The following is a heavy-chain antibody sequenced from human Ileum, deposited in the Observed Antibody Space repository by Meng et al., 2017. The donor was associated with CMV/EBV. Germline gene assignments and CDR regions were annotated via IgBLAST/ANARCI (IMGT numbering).Heavy chain of an antibody. J-gene: IGHJ4*02. CDR1: GGSITSYY. Sequence: QGQPEESVPGLGKPPEPLSLTCIISGGSITSYYWSWIRQPAGKGLEWIGRIYVSGSTNYNPSLKSRVTMSVDTSKNQFSLKLSSVTAADTAIYYCAKGTGVTDPFDYWGQGTLVTVSS. V-gene: IGHV4-4*07. CDR2: IYVSGST. D-gene: IGHD1-14*01. CDR3: AKGTGVTDPFDY.